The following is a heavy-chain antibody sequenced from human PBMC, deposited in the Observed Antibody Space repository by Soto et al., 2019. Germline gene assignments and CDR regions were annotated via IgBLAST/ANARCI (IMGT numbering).Heavy chain of an antibody. CDR2: ISYDGSNK. D-gene: IGHD2-15*01. J-gene: IGHJ6*03. V-gene: IGHV3-30*18. CDR3: AKDGVAATNVYFYYDYYMDF. CDR1: GFTFSSYG. Sequence: QVQLVESGGGVVQPGRSLRLSCAASGFTFSSYGMHWVRQAPGKGLEWVAVISYDGSNKYYADSVNGRFTISRDNSKNTLYLQMNSLRAEDTAVYYCAKDGVAATNVYFYYDYYMDFWGKGTTVTVSS.